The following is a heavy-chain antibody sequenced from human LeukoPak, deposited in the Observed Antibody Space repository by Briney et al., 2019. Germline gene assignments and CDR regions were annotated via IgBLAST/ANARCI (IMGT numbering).Heavy chain of an antibody. CDR3: ARVLRFLEWLSWFDP. CDR1: GGSFSGYY. J-gene: IGHJ5*02. CDR2: INHSGST. Sequence: PSGTLSLTCAVYGGSFSGYYWSWIRQPPGKGLEWIGEINHSGSTNYNPSLKSRVTISVDTSKNQFSLKLSSVTAADTAVYYCARVLRFLEWLSWFDPWGQGTLVTVSS. V-gene: IGHV4-34*01. D-gene: IGHD3-3*01.